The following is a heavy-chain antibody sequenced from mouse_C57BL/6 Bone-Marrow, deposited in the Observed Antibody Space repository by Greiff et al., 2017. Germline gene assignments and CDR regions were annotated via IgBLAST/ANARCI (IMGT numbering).Heavy chain of an antibody. CDR3: ARDGPYGSSYWYFDV. V-gene: IGHV3-8*01. J-gene: IGHJ1*03. D-gene: IGHD1-1*01. Sequence: EVKLVESGPGLAKPSQTLSLTCSVTGYSITSDYWNWIRKFPGNKLEYMGYISYSGSTYYNPSLKSRISITRDTSKNQYYLQLNSVTTEDTATYYCARDGPYGSSYWYFDVWGTGTTVTVSS. CDR2: ISYSGST. CDR1: GYSITSDY.